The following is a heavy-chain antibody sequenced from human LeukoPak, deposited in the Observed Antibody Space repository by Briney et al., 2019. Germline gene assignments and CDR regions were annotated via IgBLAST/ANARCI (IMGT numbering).Heavy chain of an antibody. D-gene: IGHD4-17*01. CDR1: GFTFSDYY. CDR3: ARTSHGDYGFYYYYYGMDV. Sequence: GGSLRLSCAASGFTFSDYYMSWIRQAPGKGPEWLSVIYSGGDTYYADSVKGRFTISRDNSKNTLYLQMNSLRAEDTAVYYCARTSHGDYGFYYYYYGMDVWGQGTTVTVSS. CDR2: IYSGGDT. J-gene: IGHJ6*02. V-gene: IGHV3-66*01.